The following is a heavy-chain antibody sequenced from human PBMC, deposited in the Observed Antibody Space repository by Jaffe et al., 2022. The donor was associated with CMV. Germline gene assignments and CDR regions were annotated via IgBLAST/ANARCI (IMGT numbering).Heavy chain of an antibody. CDR1: GDSVSSGRYY. CDR2: IYYTGSS. J-gene: IGHJ6*02. D-gene: IGHD3-16*01. Sequence: QVQLQESGPGLLKPSETLSLTCTVSGDSVSSGRYYWSWIRQPPGKGLEWIGYIYYTGSSNYNPSLQSRVSISSDTSKNQFSLKLSSVTAADTAVYYCARETIWGRYRGVYGGYGLDVWGQGTTVTVSS. V-gene: IGHV4-61*01. CDR3: ARETIWGRYRGVYGGYGLDV.